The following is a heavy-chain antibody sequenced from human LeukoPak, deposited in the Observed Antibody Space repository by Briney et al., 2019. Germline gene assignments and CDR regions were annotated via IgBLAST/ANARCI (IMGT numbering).Heavy chain of an antibody. D-gene: IGHD3-10*01. CDR3: AKDGNARLKEYYGSGSYYTHFDY. CDR1: GFTFSSYA. V-gene: IGHV3-23*01. Sequence: HPGGSLRLSCAASGFTFSSYAVSWVRQAPGKGLEWVSAISGSGGSTYYADSVKDRFTLSRDNSKNTLYLQMNSLRAEDTAVYYCAKDGNARLKEYYGSGSYYTHFDYWGQGTLVTVSS. CDR2: ISGSGGST. J-gene: IGHJ4*02.